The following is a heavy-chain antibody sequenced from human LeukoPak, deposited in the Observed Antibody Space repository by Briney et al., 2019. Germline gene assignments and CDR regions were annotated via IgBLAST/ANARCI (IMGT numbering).Heavy chain of an antibody. CDR3: ARVGYDFWSGYYLGGYYYYMDV. V-gene: IGHV1-8*03. D-gene: IGHD3-3*01. Sequence: ASVKVSCKASGYTFTSYDINWVRQATGQGLEWMGWMNPNSGNTGYAQRFQGRVTITRNTSISTAYMELSSLRSEDTAVYYCARVGYDFWSGYYLGGYYYYMDVWGKGTTVTVSS. J-gene: IGHJ6*03. CDR1: GYTFTSYD. CDR2: MNPNSGNT.